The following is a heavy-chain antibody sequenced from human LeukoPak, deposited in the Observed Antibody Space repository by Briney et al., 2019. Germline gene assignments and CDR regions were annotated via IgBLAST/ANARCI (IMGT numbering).Heavy chain of an antibody. J-gene: IGHJ6*03. CDR1: GPTFRSYA. V-gene: IGHV3-21*01. D-gene: IGHD3-3*01. CDR3: ARDRRDFWSGYQDYYYYMDV. CDR2: ISKDADAT. Sequence: GGSLRLSCAASGPTFRSYAMSWVRQAPGKGLECVSAISKDADATYYADSVKGRFTISRDNAKHSLYLQMNSLRAEDTAVYYCARDRRDFWSGYQDYYYYMDVWGKGTTVTVSS.